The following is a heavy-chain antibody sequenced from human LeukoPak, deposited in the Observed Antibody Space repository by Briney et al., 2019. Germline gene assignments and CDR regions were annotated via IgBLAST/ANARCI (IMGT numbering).Heavy chain of an antibody. D-gene: IGHD3-10*01. V-gene: IGHV4-61*02. J-gene: IGHJ4*02. CDR2: IYTSGST. Sequence: SQTLSLTCSVSGGSISSGSYYWSWIRQPAGKGLEWIGRIYTSGSTNYNPSLKSRVTISVDTSKNQFSLKLSSVTAADTAVYYCARPIDYYGSGSYYEVYFDYWGQGTLVTVSS. CDR3: ARPIDYYGSGSYYEVYFDY. CDR1: GGSISSGSYY.